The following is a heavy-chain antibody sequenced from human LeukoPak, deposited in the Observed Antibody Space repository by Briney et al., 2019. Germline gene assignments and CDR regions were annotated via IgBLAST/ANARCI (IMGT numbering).Heavy chain of an antibody. Sequence: GGSLRLSCAASGFTFSSYWMSWVRQAPGKGLEWVANIKQDGSEKYYVDSVKGRFTISRDKAKNSLYLQMNSLRAEDTAVYYCAKPLRDSSGYYAAGDWGQGTLVTVSS. V-gene: IGHV3-7*01. CDR1: GFTFSSYW. J-gene: IGHJ4*02. D-gene: IGHD3-22*01. CDR3: AKPLRDSSGYYAAGD. CDR2: IKQDGSEK.